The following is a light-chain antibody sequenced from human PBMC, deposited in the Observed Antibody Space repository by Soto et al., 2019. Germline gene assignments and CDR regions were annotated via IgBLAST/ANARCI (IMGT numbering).Light chain of an antibody. V-gene: IGKV1-5*03. CDR2: KAS. CDR1: QSISNW. CDR3: QQYNTYSRT. J-gene: IGKJ1*01. Sequence: DIQMTQSPSTLSASVGDRVTITCRASQSISNWLAWYQQRPGKAPKLLIYKASTLGGGVPSRFSGSGSGTEFTLTISSLQPDDFATCYCQQYNTYSRTFGQGTKVEIK.